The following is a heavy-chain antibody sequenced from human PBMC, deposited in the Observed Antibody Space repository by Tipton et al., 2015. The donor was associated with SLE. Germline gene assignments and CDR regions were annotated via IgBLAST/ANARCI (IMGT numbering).Heavy chain of an antibody. J-gene: IGHJ4*02. D-gene: IGHD5-18*01. CDR3: ARENGGYTYGPDY. CDR2: ITTDGGSA. V-gene: IGHV3-74*01. CDR1: GFNVSSDF. Sequence: SLRLSCAASGFNVSSDFMTWVRQAPGKGLVWVSRITTDGGSASYADSVKGRFTISSDNAKNTLYLQMNSLRVEDTAVYYCARENGGYTYGPDYWGQGTLVTVSS.